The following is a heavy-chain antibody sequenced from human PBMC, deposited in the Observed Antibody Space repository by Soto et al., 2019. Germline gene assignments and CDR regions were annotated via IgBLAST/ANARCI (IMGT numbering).Heavy chain of an antibody. CDR2: INHSGST. CDR3: ARGAYYYDSSKGGMDV. V-gene: IGHV4-34*01. J-gene: IGHJ6*02. Sequence: SETLSLTCAVYGGSFSGYYGSWIRQPPGKGLEWIGEINHSGSTNYNPSLKSRVTISVDTSKNQFSLKLRSDDTAVYYCARGAYYYDSSKGGMDVWGQGTTVTVSS. D-gene: IGHD3-22*01. CDR1: GGSFSGYY.